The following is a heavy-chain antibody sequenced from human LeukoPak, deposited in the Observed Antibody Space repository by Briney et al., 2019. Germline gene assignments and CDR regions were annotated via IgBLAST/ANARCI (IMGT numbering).Heavy chain of an antibody. D-gene: IGHD2-21*01. V-gene: IGHV3-23*01. CDR2: IYENGGTT. CDR3: AKDFRIGYSAHFDY. Sequence: PGGSLRLSCVGSGFTFRSRAMSWVRQAPEKGLEFVSGIYENGGTTYYADSVKGRFSISRDNSKNTLYLQMDSLRGEDTAAYYCAKDFRIGYSAHFDYWGQGALVTVSS. J-gene: IGHJ4*02. CDR1: GFTFRSRA.